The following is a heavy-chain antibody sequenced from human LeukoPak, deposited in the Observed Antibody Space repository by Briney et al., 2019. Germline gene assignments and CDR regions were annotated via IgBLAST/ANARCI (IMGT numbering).Heavy chain of an antibody. V-gene: IGHV3-21*01. CDR3: ARALKWDPHAFDI. CDR1: GFTFSSYS. CDR2: TSSSSNYI. Sequence: GGSLRLSCAASGFTFSSYSMNWVRQAPGKGLEWVSSTSSSSNYIYYADSVKGRFTISRDNAKNSLYLQMNSLRAEDTAVYYCARALKWDPHAFDIWGQGTMVTVSS. J-gene: IGHJ3*02. D-gene: IGHD1-26*01.